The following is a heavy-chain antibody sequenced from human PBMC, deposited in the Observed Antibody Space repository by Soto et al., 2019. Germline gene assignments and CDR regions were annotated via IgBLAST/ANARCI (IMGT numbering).Heavy chain of an antibody. CDR2: INAGNGNT. CDR1: GYTFTSYA. V-gene: IGHV1-3*01. Sequence: ASVKVSCKASGYTFTSYAMHWVRQAPGQRLEWMGWINAGNGNTKYSQKFQGRVTITRDTPASTAYMELSSLRSEDTAVYYCARDGIYGDYGDYGMDVCGQGTKVTFSS. D-gene: IGHD4-17*01. CDR3: ARDGIYGDYGDYGMDV. J-gene: IGHJ6*02.